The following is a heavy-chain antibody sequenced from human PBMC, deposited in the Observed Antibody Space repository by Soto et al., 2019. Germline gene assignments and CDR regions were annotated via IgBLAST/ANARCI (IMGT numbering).Heavy chain of an antibody. J-gene: IGHJ6*02. V-gene: IGHV4-31*03. CDR2: IYYSGST. CDR1: GGSISSGGYY. D-gene: IGHD6-13*01. Sequence: SETLSLTCTVSGGSISSGGYYWSWIRQHPGKGLEWIGYIYYSGSTYYNPSLKSRVTISVDTSKNQFSLKLSSVTAADTAVYYCARDHQQRVDGWRKYYYGMDVWGQGTTVTVSS. CDR3: ARDHQQRVDGWRKYYYGMDV.